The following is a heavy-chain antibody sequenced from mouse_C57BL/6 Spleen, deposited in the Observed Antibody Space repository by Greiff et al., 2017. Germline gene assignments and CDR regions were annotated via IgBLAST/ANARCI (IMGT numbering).Heavy chain of an antibody. D-gene: IGHD2-4*01. Sequence: EVKLMESGGGLVKPGGSLKLSCAASGFTFSSYTMSWVRQTPEKRLEWVATISGGGGNTYYPDSVKGRFTISRDNAKNTLYLQMSSLRSEDTALYYCASHYDYDGAMDYWGQGTSVTVSS. V-gene: IGHV5-9*01. CDR3: ASHYDYDGAMDY. CDR1: GFTFSSYT. CDR2: ISGGGGNT. J-gene: IGHJ4*01.